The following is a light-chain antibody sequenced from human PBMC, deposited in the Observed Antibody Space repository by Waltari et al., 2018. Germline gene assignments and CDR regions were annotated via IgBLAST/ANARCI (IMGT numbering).Light chain of an antibody. V-gene: IGKV1-8*01. J-gene: IGKJ1*01. CDR1: QGISSY. CDR2: AAS. CDR3: QHYYISPWT. Sequence: AIRMTQSPSSFSASIGDRVTITCRASQGISSYLAWYQQKPGKAPKLLIYAASTLQSGVPSRFSGSGSGTDFTLTISCLQSEDFATYYCQHYYISPWTFGQGTKVEIK.